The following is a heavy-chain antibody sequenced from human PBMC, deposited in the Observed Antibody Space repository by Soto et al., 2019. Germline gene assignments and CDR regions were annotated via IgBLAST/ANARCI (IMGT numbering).Heavy chain of an antibody. D-gene: IGHD6-13*01. Sequence: GASVKVACKASGYTFTSYDINWVRQATGQGLEWMGWMNPNSGNTGYAQKFQGRVTMTRNTSISTAYMELSSLRSEDTAVYYCARLNLYSSSWYLAFDISGQGTMVTVS. CDR3: ARLNLYSSSWYLAFDI. V-gene: IGHV1-8*01. CDR1: GYTFTSYD. CDR2: MNPNSGNT. J-gene: IGHJ3*02.